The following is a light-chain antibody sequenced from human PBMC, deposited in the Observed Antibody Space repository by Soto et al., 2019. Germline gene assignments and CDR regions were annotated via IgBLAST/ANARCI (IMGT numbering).Light chain of an antibody. V-gene: IGKV1-5*03. CDR2: KAS. J-gene: IGKJ1*01. CDR3: QRYNSYSWT. Sequence: DIQMTQSPSTLSASVGARVTITCRASQSISSWLAWYQQKPGKAPKLLIYKASSLESGVPSRFSGRGSGTEFTLTISSLQPDDFATYYCQRYNSYSWTFGQGTKVEIK. CDR1: QSISSW.